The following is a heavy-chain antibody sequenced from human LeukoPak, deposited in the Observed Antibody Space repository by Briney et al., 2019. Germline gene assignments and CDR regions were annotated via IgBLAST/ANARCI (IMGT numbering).Heavy chain of an antibody. CDR1: GFTFSSYW. J-gene: IGHJ3*01. CDR3: ARACSSCPVLG. D-gene: IGHD6-13*01. CDR2: IKQDGSEK. Sequence: PGGSVRLSCAASGFTFSSYWMSWVRQAPGKGLEWVANIKQDGSEKYYVDSVKGRFTISRDNAKNSLYLQMNSLRAEDTAVYYCARACSSCPVLGWGQGTMVTVSS. V-gene: IGHV3-7*01.